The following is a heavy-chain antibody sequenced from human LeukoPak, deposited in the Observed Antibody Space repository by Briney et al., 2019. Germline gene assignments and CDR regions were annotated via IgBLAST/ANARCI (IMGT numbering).Heavy chain of an antibody. CDR2: ISSSRSYI. J-gene: IGHJ4*02. Sequence: GSLRLSCAASGFIFSSYTMDWVRQAPGKGLEWVSSISSSRSYIYYADSVKGRFTISRDNAKNSLYLQMNSLRAEDTAVYYCATGPGIAAAGPLWGQGTLVTVSS. CDR1: GFIFSSYT. V-gene: IGHV3-21*01. D-gene: IGHD6-13*01. CDR3: ATGPGIAAAGPL.